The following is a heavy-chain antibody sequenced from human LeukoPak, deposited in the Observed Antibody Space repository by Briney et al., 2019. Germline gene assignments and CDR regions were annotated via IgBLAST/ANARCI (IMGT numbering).Heavy chain of an antibody. D-gene: IGHD3-9*01. CDR1: GYTFTGYY. V-gene: IGHV1-2*07. CDR3: ARDREGYYDILTGYYGVGAFDV. Sequence: ASVKVSCKASGYTFTGYYMHWVRQAPGQGLEWMGWINPNSGGTNYAHKFQGRVTMTRDTSISTAYMELSRLRSDDTAVYYCARDREGYYDILTGYYGVGAFDVWGQGTMVTVSS. J-gene: IGHJ3*01. CDR2: INPNSGGT.